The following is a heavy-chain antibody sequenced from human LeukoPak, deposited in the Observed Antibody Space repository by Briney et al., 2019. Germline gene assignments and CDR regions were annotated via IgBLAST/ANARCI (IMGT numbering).Heavy chain of an antibody. J-gene: IGHJ4*02. CDR2: ISYDGGNK. Sequence: GGSLRLSCAASGFTFSSYAMHWVRQAPGKGLEWVAVISYDGGNKYYADSVKGRFTISRDNSKNTLYLQMNSLRAEDTAVYYCARDLAWFGESVFDYWGQGTLVTVSS. CDR1: GFTFSSYA. CDR3: ARDLAWFGESVFDY. V-gene: IGHV3-30-3*01. D-gene: IGHD3-10*01.